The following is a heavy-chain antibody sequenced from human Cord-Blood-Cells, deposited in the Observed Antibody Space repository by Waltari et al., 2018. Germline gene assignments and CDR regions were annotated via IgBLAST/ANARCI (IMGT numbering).Heavy chain of an antibody. CDR2: IYYSGST. J-gene: IGHJ3*02. CDR3: ARLPGLGGGSGSYYNAFDI. Sequence: QLQLQESGPGLVKPSETLSLTCTVSGGSISSSSYYWGWIRQPPGKGLEWIGSIYYSGSTYYNPSLKSRVTISVDTSKNQFSRKLSSVTAADTAVYYCARLPGLGGGSGSYYNAFDIWGQGTMVTVSS. D-gene: IGHD3-10*01. V-gene: IGHV4-39*01. CDR1: GGSISSSSYY.